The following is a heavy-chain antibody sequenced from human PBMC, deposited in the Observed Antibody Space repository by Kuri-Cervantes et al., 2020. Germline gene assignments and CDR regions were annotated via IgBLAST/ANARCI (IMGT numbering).Heavy chain of an antibody. J-gene: IGHJ6*02. CDR3: AKGFGGSRYAMDV. D-gene: IGHD1-26*01. CDR2: IWYDGSNK. Sequence: GGSLRLSCAASGFTFSSYGMHWVRQAPGKGLEWVSVIWYDGSNKYYADSVKGRFTISRDNSKNTLSLQMNSLTAEDSAVYYCAKGFGGSRYAMDVWGQGTTVTVSS. CDR1: GFTFSSYG. V-gene: IGHV3-33*06.